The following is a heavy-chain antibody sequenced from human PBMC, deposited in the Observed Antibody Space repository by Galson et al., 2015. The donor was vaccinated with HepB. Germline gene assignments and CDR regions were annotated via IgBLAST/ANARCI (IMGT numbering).Heavy chain of an antibody. Sequence: SLRLSCAAYGFTFSSYSMTWVRQAPGMGLEWVSPINSVSSHIYYADSVRGRFTISRDNAKNSLYLQMNSLRADDTAVYYCVRARREVLRFFDSDHWGQGTLVTVSS. CDR2: INSVSSHI. V-gene: IGHV3-21*06. J-gene: IGHJ4*02. D-gene: IGHD3-3*01. CDR3: VRARREVLRFFDSDH. CDR1: GFTFSSYS.